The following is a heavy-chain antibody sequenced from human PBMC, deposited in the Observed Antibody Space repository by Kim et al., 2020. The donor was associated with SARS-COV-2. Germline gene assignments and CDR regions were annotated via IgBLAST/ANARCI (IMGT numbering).Heavy chain of an antibody. CDR2: TYYRSKWYT. CDR3: ARDAPGSSYFDY. D-gene: IGHD6-13*01. J-gene: IGHJ4*02. V-gene: IGHV6-1*01. CDR1: GDTVSSNTGV. Sequence: SQTLSLTCAISGDTVSSNTGVWNWIRQSPSRGLEWLGRTYYRSKWYTDYAVSVKSRITINPDTSQNQFSLQLKSVTPEDTAVYFCARDAPGSSYFDYWGQGTLVTVSS.